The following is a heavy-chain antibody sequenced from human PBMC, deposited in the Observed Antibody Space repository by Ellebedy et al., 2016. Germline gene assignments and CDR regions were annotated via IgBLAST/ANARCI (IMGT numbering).Heavy chain of an antibody. V-gene: IGHV3-48*04. CDR2: ITSNTRTI. Sequence: GESLKISCAASGFSFSTHSMHWVRQAPGEGLQWVAYITSNTRTISYSDSVKGRFTISRDNAKNSLSLQMFSLRRDDTAVYYCARSVEGRFDYWGQGTPVTVSS. CDR1: GFSFSTHS. D-gene: IGHD6-19*01. CDR3: ARSVEGRFDY. J-gene: IGHJ4*02.